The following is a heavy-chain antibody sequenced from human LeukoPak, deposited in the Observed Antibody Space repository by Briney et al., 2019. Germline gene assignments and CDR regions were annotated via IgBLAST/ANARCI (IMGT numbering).Heavy chain of an antibody. V-gene: IGHV1-2*02. CDR3: ARTFASYYLSGLDY. CDR2: INPNSGST. CDR1: GYPFTGYY. D-gene: IGHD5-18*01. J-gene: IGHJ4*02. Sequence: ASVKVSCKASGYPFTGYYIHWVRQAPGQGLEWMGWINPNSGSTSSAQKFQVRVTMTRDTSITAAYMELSSLRSDDTAVYYCARTFASYYLSGLDYWGQGTLVTVSS.